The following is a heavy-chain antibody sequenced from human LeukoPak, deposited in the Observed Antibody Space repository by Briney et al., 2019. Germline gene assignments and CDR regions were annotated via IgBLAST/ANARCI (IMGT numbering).Heavy chain of an antibody. J-gene: IGHJ4*02. D-gene: IGHD3-22*01. CDR3: ARTLLDSSGYYYAGSDY. V-gene: IGHV3-48*01. CDR1: GFTFDVYS. Sequence: GGSLRLSCAASGFTFDVYSMSWVRQAPGKGLEWVSYITRNSNDIYYADSVKGRFTISRDNAKNSLYLQMNNLRAEDTAVYYCARTLLDSSGYYYAGSDYWGQGILVTVST. CDR2: ITRNSNDI.